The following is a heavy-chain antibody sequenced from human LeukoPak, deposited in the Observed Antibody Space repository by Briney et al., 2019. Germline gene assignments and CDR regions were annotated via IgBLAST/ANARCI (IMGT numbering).Heavy chain of an antibody. V-gene: IGHV1-8*03. D-gene: IGHD6-19*01. CDR1: GYTFTTYD. J-gene: IGHJ4*02. Sequence: APVKVSCKASGYTFTTYDINWMRQATAQGLEWMGWMNPNSGYTGYAQTFQGRVTITRDTSISPAYMELSSLRSEDTAVYYCARVAGSIDYWGQGTLVTVSS. CDR2: MNPNSGYT. CDR3: ARVAGSIDY.